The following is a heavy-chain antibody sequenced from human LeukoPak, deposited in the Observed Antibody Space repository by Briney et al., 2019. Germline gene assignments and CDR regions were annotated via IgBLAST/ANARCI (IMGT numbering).Heavy chain of an antibody. D-gene: IGHD4-11*01. CDR3: ARGSISSVTTYFFDY. CDR1: GYTFTSYA. J-gene: IGHJ4*02. Sequence: GASVKVSCKASGYTFTSYAMHWVRQAPGQRLEWMGWINAGNGNTKYSQKFQGRVTITRDTSASTAYMELRSLRSDDTAVYYCARGSISSVTTYFFDYWGQGTLVTVSS. V-gene: IGHV1-3*01. CDR2: INAGNGNT.